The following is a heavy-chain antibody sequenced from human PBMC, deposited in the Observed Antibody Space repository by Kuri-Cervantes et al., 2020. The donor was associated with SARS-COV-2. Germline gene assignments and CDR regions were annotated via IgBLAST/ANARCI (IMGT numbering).Heavy chain of an antibody. J-gene: IGHJ5*02. Sequence: ASVKVSCKASGYTFTSYGISWVRQAPGQGLEWMGWISAYNGNTNYAQKLQGRVTMTTDTSTSTAYMELRSLRSDDTAAYYCARNSIPTLGYCSSTSCYAPYNWFDPWGQGTLVTVSS. CDR2: ISAYNGNT. CDR3: ARNSIPTLGYCSSTSCYAPYNWFDP. D-gene: IGHD2-2*01. V-gene: IGHV1-18*01. CDR1: GYTFTSYG.